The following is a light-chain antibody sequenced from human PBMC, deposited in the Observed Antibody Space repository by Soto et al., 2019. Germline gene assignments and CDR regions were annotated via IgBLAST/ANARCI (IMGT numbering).Light chain of an antibody. CDR1: RSNMGAGYD. CDR3: HSYDVSLRGPA. V-gene: IGLV1-40*01. CDR2: DNS. J-gene: IGLJ2*01. Sequence: QSVLTQPPSLSGAPGQRVTISCTGSRSNMGAGYDVHWYQHLPGTAPKVLIFDNSNRPSGVPDRFSGSKSGTSASLAITGLQAVDEAVYYCHSYDVSLRGPAFGGGTKVTVL.